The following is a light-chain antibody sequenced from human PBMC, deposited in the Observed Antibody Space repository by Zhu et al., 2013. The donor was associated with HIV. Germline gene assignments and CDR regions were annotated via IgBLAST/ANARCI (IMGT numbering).Light chain of an antibody. CDR3: QHYGSSPFT. J-gene: IGKJ3*01. V-gene: IGKV3-20*01. CDR2: AAS. Sequence: EIVLTQSPGTLSLSPGDRATLSCRASQTVGGTSLAWYQQKPGQAPRLVIYAASSRATDIPGRFSGSGSGTDFTLTISRLEPEDFAVYYCQHYGSSPFTFGPGTRVDI. CDR1: QTVGGTS.